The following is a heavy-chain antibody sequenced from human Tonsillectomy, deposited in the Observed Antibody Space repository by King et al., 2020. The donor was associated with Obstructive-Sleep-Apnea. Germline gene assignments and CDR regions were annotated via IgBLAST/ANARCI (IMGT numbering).Heavy chain of an antibody. D-gene: IGHD4-23*01. CDR2: ISGDGSST. J-gene: IGHJ4*02. CDR3: ARSFYGGKFDS. V-gene: IGHV3-74*01. CDR1: GFTFSIYW. Sequence: VQLVESGGGLVRPGGSLRLSCAASGFTFSIYWIHWVRQVPGKGLVWVSRISGDGSSTSYTDSVKGRFTISRDNAKNTLYLQMNSLRVEDTAVYYCARSFYGGKFDSWGQGTLVTVSS.